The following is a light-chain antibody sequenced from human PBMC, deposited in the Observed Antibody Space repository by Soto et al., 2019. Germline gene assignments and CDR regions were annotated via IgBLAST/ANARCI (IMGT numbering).Light chain of an antibody. CDR1: QSISRW. V-gene: IGKV1-5*01. CDR2: DAS. Sequence: DIQMTQSPSTLSASVGDRVTITCRASQSISRWLAWYQQKPGKAPKLLIHDASTLKIWVPSRLSGSVYRTEFILTISILQPDDFGTYYCQQYNSYRTFGQGTKVQI. CDR3: QQYNSYRT. J-gene: IGKJ1*01.